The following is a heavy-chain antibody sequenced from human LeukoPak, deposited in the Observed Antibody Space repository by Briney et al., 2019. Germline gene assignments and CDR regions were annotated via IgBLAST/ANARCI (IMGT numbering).Heavy chain of an antibody. V-gene: IGHV1-18*01. Sequence: GASVKVSCKASGYTFTSHDINWVRQAPGQGLEWMGWISAYNGNTNYAQKLQGRVTMTTDTSTSTAYMELRSLRSDDTAVYYCARGARVGAVRKDDYWGQGTLVTVSS. CDR2: ISAYNGNT. J-gene: IGHJ4*02. D-gene: IGHD1-26*01. CDR3: ARGARVGAVRKDDY. CDR1: GYTFTSHD.